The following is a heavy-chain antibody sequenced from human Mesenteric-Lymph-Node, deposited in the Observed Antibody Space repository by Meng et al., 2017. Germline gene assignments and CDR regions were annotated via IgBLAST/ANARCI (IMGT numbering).Heavy chain of an antibody. CDR1: GGTFSSYA. Sequence: SVKVSCKASGGTFSSYAISWVRQAPGQGREWMGGIIPIFGTANYAQKFQGRVTITTDESTSTAYMELSSLRSEETAVYYCARVKYYYYGMDVWGQGTTVTVSS. V-gene: IGHV1-69*05. J-gene: IGHJ6*02. CDR2: IIPIFGTA. CDR3: ARVKYYYYGMDV.